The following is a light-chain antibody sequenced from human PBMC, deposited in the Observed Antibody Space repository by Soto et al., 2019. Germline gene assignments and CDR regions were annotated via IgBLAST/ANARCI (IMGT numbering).Light chain of an antibody. Sequence: QSVLTQHASVYGSPGQSITIACTGTSSDVGVSNDVSWYHQHPGKAPKLMISDVSNRPAGVSNRFSGSKSANTASLTNSGLQAVDEADYYCSSYTSSSTLDVVFGGGTKLAVL. CDR3: SSYTSSSTLDVV. CDR2: DVS. J-gene: IGLJ2*01. CDR1: SSDVGVSND. V-gene: IGLV2-14*01.